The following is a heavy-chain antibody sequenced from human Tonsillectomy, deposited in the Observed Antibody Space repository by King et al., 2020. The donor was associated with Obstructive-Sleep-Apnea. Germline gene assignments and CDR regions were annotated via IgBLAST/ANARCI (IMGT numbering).Heavy chain of an antibody. CDR3: AKDLSSGWYGPVDY. V-gene: IGHV3-9*01. D-gene: IGHD6-19*01. CDR2: ISWNRGRI. J-gene: IGHJ4*02. Sequence: VQLVESGGGLVQPGRSLRLSCAASGFTFDDYAMHWVRQAPGKGLEWVSGISWNRGRIGYADSVKGRFTISRDNAKNSLFLQMNSLRTEDTALYYCAKDLSSGWYGPVDYWGQGTLVTVSS. CDR1: GFTFDDYA.